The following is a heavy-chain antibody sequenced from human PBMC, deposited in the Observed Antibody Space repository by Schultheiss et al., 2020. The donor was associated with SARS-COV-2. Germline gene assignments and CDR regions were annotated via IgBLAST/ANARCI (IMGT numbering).Heavy chain of an antibody. CDR1: GGSFSGYY. J-gene: IGHJ6*02. D-gene: IGHD3-22*01. CDR3: ARAGGGLYYYDSSGYYQNGVYYGMDV. V-gene: IGHV4-34*01. Sequence: SQTLSLTCAVYGGSFSGYYWSWIRQPPGKGLEWIGEINPSGNTNYNPSLESRVTISVDTSKNQFSLKLSSVTAADTAVYYCARAGGGLYYYDSSGYYQNGVYYGMDVWGQGTTVTVSS. CDR2: INPSGNT.